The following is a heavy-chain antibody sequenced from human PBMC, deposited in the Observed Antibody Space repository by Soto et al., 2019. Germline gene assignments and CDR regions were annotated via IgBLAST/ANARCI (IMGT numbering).Heavy chain of an antibody. D-gene: IGHD2-21*01. CDR3: ARDKKSVWGSQYYYGMDV. J-gene: IGHJ6*02. CDR1: GGSISSGGYY. Sequence: SETLSLTCTVSGGSISSGGYYWSWIRQHPGKGLEWIGYIYYSGSTYYNPSLKSRVTISVDTSKNQFSLKLSSVTAADTAVYYCARDKKSVWGSQYYYGMDVWGQGTTVTVSS. CDR2: IYYSGST. V-gene: IGHV4-31*03.